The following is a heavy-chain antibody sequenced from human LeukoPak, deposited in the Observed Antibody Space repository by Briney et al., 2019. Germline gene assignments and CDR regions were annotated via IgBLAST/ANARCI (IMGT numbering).Heavy chain of an antibody. D-gene: IGHD6-13*01. J-gene: IGHJ4*02. CDR2: IRSDGSVK. CDR3: AKDEAAAGVDFDY. V-gene: IGHV3-30*02. CDR1: GFTFSSYA. Sequence: GRSLRLSCAASGFTFSSYAMHWVRQAPGKGLEWVAFIRSDGSVKYYTDSVRGRFTISRDNSKNTLYLQMNSLRAEDTAVYYCAKDEAAAGVDFDYWGQGTLVTVYS.